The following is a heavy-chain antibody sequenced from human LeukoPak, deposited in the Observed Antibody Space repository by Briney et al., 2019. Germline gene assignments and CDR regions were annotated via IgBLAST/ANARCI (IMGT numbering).Heavy chain of an antibody. V-gene: IGHV4-39*01. CDR1: GGSFSSSSGYY. CDR2: INYSGTT. Sequence: SETLSLTCTVSGGSFSSSSGYYWGWIPQPPGKGREWMGSINYSGTTYYNPSLRSPVTISVDTSKKQLSLRLGSVTAADTAVYYCARRGPTSGRGDAFDYWGQGTLVTVSS. CDR3: ARRGPTSGRGDAFDY. D-gene: IGHD6-19*01. J-gene: IGHJ4*02.